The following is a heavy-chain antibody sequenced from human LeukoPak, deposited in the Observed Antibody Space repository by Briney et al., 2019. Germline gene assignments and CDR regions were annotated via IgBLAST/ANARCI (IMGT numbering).Heavy chain of an antibody. CDR1: GGTFSSYA. V-gene: IGHV1-69*05. CDR3: ARVALNWNDTYGYFDY. Sequence: GASVKVSCKASGGTFSSYAISWVRQAPGQGLEWMGGIIPIFGTANYAQKFQGRVTITTDESTSTAYMELSSLRSEDTAVYYCARVALNWNDTYGYFDYWGQGTLVTVSS. D-gene: IGHD1-1*01. CDR2: IIPIFGTA. J-gene: IGHJ4*02.